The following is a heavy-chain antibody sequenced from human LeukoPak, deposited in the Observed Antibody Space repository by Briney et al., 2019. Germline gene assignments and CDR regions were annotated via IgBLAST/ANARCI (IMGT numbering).Heavy chain of an antibody. J-gene: IGHJ6*03. D-gene: IGHD1-1*01. Sequence: GGSLRLSCAASGFTFSSFDMHWVRQPTGQGLEWVSTIGTASDTYYPGSVEGRFTLSRDNAKNSLYLQMNSLTAGDTAVYYCARGPPRGKFYYMDVWGKGTTVTVSS. V-gene: IGHV3-13*01. CDR2: IGTASDT. CDR3: ARGPPRGKFYYMDV. CDR1: GFTFSSFD.